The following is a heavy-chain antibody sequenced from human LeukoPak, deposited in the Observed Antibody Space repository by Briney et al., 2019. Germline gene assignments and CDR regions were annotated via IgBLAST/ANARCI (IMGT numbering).Heavy chain of an antibody. CDR1: GFTFSSYS. D-gene: IGHD1-14*01. V-gene: IGHV3-21*01. CDR2: ISSSSSYI. CDR3: ARDLTHDAFDI. J-gene: IGHJ3*02. Sequence: GGSLRLSCAASGFTFSSYSMNWVRQAPGKGLELVSSISSSSSYIYYADSVKGRFTISRDNAKNSLYLQMNSLRAEDTAVYYCARDLTHDAFDIWGQGTMVTVSS.